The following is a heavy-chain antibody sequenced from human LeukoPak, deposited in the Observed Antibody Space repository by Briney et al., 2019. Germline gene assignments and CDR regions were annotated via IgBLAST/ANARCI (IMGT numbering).Heavy chain of an antibody. V-gene: IGHV3-53*01. CDR2: IYSGGST. D-gene: IGHD6-13*01. Sequence: GGSLRLSCAASGFTVSSNYMSWVRQAPGKGLEWVSVIYSGGSTYYADSVKGRFTISRDNSKNTLYLQMNSLRGQDMDVHYCARRNSQQYYFDYWGTGTLVTVSS. CDR1: GFTVSSNY. CDR3: ARRNSQQYYFDY. J-gene: IGHJ4*02.